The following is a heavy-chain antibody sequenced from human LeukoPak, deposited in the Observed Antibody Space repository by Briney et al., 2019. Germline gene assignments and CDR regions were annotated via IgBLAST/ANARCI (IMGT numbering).Heavy chain of an antibody. CDR3: AKNGDRGAYCSGGSCYPYYYYYIDV. CDR2: ISGSGGGT. D-gene: IGHD2-15*01. Sequence: GGSLRLSCAASGFTFSSYAMSWVRQAPGKGLEWVSGISGSGGGTYYADSVKGRFTISRDNSKNTLYLQMNSLRAEDTAIYYCAKNGDRGAYCSGGSCYPYYYYYIDVWGKGTTVTISS. CDR1: GFTFSSYA. J-gene: IGHJ6*03. V-gene: IGHV3-23*01.